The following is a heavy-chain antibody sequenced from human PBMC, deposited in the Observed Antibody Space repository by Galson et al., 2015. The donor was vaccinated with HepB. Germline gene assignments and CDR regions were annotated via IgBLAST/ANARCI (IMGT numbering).Heavy chain of an antibody. V-gene: IGHV1-18*04. CDR1: GYTFTSYG. CDR3: ARAAPDYDFWSGYYKRAFDY. J-gene: IGHJ4*02. D-gene: IGHD3-3*01. CDR2: ISAYNGNT. Sequence: SVKVSCKASGYTFTSYGISWVRQAPGQGLEWMGWISAYNGNTNYAQKLQGRVTMTTDTSTSTAYMELRSLRSDDTAVYYCARAAPDYDFWSGYYKRAFDYWGQGTLVTVSS.